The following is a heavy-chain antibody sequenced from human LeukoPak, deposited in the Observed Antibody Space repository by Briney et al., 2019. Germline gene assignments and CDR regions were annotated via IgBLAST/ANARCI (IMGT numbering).Heavy chain of an antibody. V-gene: IGHV1-2*02. CDR3: ARDLGDYQRDYFDP. D-gene: IGHD4-17*01. CDR1: GYTFTGYY. CDR2: INPNTGGT. Sequence: GASVKVSCKASGYTFTGYYIHWVRQAPGHGLEWMGWINPNTGGTNYAQKFQGRVTMTRDTSLSTAYMELSRLRSDDTAVYYCARDLGDYQRDYFDPWGQGTLVTVSS. J-gene: IGHJ5*02.